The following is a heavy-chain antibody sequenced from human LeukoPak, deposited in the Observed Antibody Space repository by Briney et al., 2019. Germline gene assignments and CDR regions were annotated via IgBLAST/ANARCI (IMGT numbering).Heavy chain of an antibody. D-gene: IGHD2-21*02. Sequence: SQTLSLTCAISGDSVSSNSAAWHWIRQSPSRGLEWLGRTYYRSKWYNDYAVSVKSRITINPDTSKNQFSLQLNSVTPEDTAVYYCARDMLSCGGDCYLIDYWGQGTLVTVSS. V-gene: IGHV6-1*01. CDR2: TYYRSKWYN. J-gene: IGHJ4*02. CDR3: ARDMLSCGGDCYLIDY. CDR1: GDSVSSNSAA.